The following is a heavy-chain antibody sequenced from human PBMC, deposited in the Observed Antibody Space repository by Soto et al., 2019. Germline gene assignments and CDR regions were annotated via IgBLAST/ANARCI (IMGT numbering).Heavy chain of an antibody. CDR1: GFTFRRYW. J-gene: IGHJ4*02. CDR3: GGVGDSGYYLGPFDY. Sequence: EVQVVESGGGLVQPGGSLRLSCAASGFTFRRYWMHWVRQPPGKGLVWVSRIDSDGTTTQYEDSVRGRFTISRDNAKNTLFLQMNSLRAEDTAVYYCGGVGDSGYYLGPFDYWGQGTLVTVSS. CDR2: IDSDGTTT. V-gene: IGHV3-74*03. D-gene: IGHD3-22*01.